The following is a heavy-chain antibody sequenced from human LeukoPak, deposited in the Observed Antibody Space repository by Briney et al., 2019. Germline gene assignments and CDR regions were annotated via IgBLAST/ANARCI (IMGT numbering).Heavy chain of an antibody. CDR3: AKRGEMATIRGFDY. Sequence: PGRSLRLSCAASGFTFSNYAMSWVRQAPGKGLEWVSGISGSGGSTYYADSVKGRFTISRDNSKNTLYLQMNSLRAEDTAVYYCAKRGEMATIRGFDYWGQETLVTVSS. CDR2: ISGSGGST. V-gene: IGHV3-23*01. J-gene: IGHJ4*02. D-gene: IGHD5-24*01. CDR1: GFTFSNYA.